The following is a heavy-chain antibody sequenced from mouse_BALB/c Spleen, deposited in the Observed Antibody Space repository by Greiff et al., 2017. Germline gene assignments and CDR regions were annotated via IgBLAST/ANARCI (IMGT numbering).Heavy chain of an antibody. CDR1: GYSITSDYA. V-gene: IGHV3-2*02. J-gene: IGHJ2*01. CDR2: ISYSGST. Sequence: EVQRVESGPGLVKPSQSLSLTCTVTGYSITSDYAWNWIRQFPGNKLEWMGYISYSGSTSYNPSLKSRISITRDTSKNQFFLQLNSVTTEDTATYYCARGGGGFDYWGQGTTLTVSS. CDR3: ARGGGGFDY.